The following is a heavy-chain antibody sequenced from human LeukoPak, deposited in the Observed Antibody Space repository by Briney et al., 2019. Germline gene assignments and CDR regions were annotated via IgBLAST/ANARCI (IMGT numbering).Heavy chain of an antibody. CDR3: GRGTTAADY. CDR1: GFTFSSFG. D-gene: IGHD1-1*01. V-gene: IGHV3-21*01. J-gene: IGHJ4*02. Sequence: GGSLRLSCSASGFTFSSFGMHWVRQAPGKGLEWVSSISSSSNYIYYADSVKGRFTISRDNAKNSLYLQMNSLRAEDTAVYYCGRGTTAADYWGQGTLVTVSS. CDR2: ISSSSNYI.